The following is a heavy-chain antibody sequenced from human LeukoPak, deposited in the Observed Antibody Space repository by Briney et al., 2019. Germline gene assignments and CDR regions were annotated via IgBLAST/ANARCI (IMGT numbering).Heavy chain of an antibody. V-gene: IGHV3-7*01. CDR3: ARATSWSH. CDR1: GFTFSGSR. Sequence: GGSLRLSCAASGFTFSGSRMSWIRQAPGKGLEWVANIKPDGSDKYYVDSVKGRFTISRDNAKNSLYLQMNSLRAEDTAVYYCARATSWSHWGQGTLVTVSS. CDR2: IKPDGSDK. D-gene: IGHD2-2*01. J-gene: IGHJ4*02.